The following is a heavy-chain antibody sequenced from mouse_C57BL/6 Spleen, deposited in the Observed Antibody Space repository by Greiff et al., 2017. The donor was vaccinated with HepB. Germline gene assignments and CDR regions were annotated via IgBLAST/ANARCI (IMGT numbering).Heavy chain of an antibody. D-gene: IGHD4-1*01. CDR1: GYTFTDYE. J-gene: IGHJ3*01. Sequence: QVQLQQSGAELVRPGASVTLSCKASGYTFTDYEMHWVKQTPVHGLEWIGAIDPETGGTAYNQKFKGKAILTADKSSSTAYMELRSLTSEDSAVYYCTRRGLGPWFAYWGQGTLVTVSA. V-gene: IGHV1-15*01. CDR2: IDPETGGT. CDR3: TRRGLGPWFAY.